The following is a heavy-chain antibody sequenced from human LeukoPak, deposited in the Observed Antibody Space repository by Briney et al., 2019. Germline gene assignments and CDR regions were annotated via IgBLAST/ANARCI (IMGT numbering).Heavy chain of an antibody. D-gene: IGHD3-22*01. Sequence: GGSLRLSCAASGFTFSSYWMYWVRQAPGKGLVWVSRINSDESSTSYADSVKGRFTISRDNAKNTLFLQMNSLRAEDTAAYYCARSVYDSGGYYRVLDYWGQGTLVTVSS. J-gene: IGHJ4*02. V-gene: IGHV3-74*01. CDR3: ARSVYDSGGYYRVLDY. CDR2: INSDESST. CDR1: GFTFSSYW.